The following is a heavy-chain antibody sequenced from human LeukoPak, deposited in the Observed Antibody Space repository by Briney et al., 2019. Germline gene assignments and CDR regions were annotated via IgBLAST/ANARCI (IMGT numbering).Heavy chain of an antibody. CDR1: GGSFSGYY. V-gene: IGHV4-34*01. CDR3: ARASIRRANYYYYYMDV. CDR2: INHSGST. D-gene: IGHD6-6*01. Sequence: PSETLSLTCAVYGGSFSGYYWSWIRQPPGKGLEWIGEINHSGSTNYNPSLKSRVTISVDTSKNQFSLKLSSVTAADTAVYYCARASIRRANYYYYYMDVWGKGTTVTVSS. J-gene: IGHJ6*03.